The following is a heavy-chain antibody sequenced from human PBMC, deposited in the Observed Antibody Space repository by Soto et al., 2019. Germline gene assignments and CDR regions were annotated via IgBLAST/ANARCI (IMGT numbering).Heavy chain of an antibody. D-gene: IGHD1-26*01. CDR3: ARDKGGSYLPTPRYYYGMDV. J-gene: IGHJ6*02. V-gene: IGHV1-18*01. CDR1: GYTFTSYG. CDR2: ISAYNGNT. Sequence: ASVKVSCKASGYTFTSYGISWVRQAPGQGLEWMGWISAYNGNTNYAQKLQGRVTMTTDTSTSTAYMELRSLRSDDTAVYYCARDKGGSYLPTPRYYYGMDVWGQGTTVTVSS.